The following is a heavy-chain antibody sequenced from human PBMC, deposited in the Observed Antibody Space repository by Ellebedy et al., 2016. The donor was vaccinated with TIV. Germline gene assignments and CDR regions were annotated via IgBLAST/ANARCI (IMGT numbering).Heavy chain of an antibody. CDR3: ARGLKVDYDNNGYYFDS. J-gene: IGHJ4*02. CDR2: INSDGSST. D-gene: IGHD3-22*01. V-gene: IGHV3-74*01. Sequence: GESLKISXAASGFTFSSYWMHWVRQAPGKGLVWVSRINSDGSSTSYADSVKGRFTVSRDNAKNSLYLQMNSLRAEDTAVYYCARGLKVDYDNNGYYFDSWGQGSLVTVSS. CDR1: GFTFSSYW.